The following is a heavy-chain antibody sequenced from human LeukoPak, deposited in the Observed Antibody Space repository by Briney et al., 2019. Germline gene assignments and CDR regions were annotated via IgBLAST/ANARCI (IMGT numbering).Heavy chain of an antibody. D-gene: IGHD2-2*01. Sequence: ASVKVSCKASGYTFTSYDINWVRQAPGQGLEWMGWMNPNSGNTGYAQKFQGRVTITRNTSISTAYMELSSLRSEDTAVYYCARGSLEVVPAASSYYYYMDVWGKGTTVTVSS. V-gene: IGHV1-8*03. CDR2: MNPNSGNT. CDR3: ARGSLEVVPAASSYYYYMDV. CDR1: GYTFTSYD. J-gene: IGHJ6*03.